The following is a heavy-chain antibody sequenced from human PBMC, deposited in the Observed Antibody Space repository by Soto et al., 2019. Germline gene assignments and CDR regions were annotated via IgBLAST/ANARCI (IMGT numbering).Heavy chain of an antibody. CDR3: ASTAREYSSSSDGPYFAY. V-gene: IGHV4-31*03. Sequence: TLSLTCTVSGGSISSGGYYWSWIRQHPGKGLEWIGHIYYSGSTYYNPSLKSRVTISVDTSKNQFSLKLSSVNAADTAVYYCASTAREYSSSSDGPYFAYWGQGTLVALSS. CDR2: IYYSGST. CDR1: GGSISSGGYY. D-gene: IGHD6-6*01. J-gene: IGHJ4*02.